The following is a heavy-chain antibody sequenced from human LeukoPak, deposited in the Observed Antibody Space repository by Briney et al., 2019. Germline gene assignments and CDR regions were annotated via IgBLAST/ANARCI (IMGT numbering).Heavy chain of an antibody. D-gene: IGHD2-15*01. J-gene: IGHJ5*02. CDR2: IYAGDSDT. CDR3: ARAVVVAATPGRANWFDP. V-gene: IGHV5-51*01. CDR1: GYSFTSYW. Sequence: GESLKISCKGYGYSFTSYWIGWVRQMPGKGLEWMGIIYAGDSDTRYSPSFQGQVTISVDKSISTAYLQWSSLKASDTAMYYCARAVVVAATPGRANWFDPWGQGTLVTVSS.